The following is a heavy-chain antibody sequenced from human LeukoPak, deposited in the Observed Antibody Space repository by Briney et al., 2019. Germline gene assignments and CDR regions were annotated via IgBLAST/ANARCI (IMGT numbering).Heavy chain of an antibody. CDR1: GDSVSSKSAV. CDR3: ARGGDGYNFYNWFDP. Sequence: SQTLSLPCAISGDSVSSKSAVWNWIRQSPSRGLEWLGRTYHRSKWYNEYAVSVKSRITINPDTSKNQFSLQLSSVTPEDTAVYYCARGGDGYNFYNWFDPWGQGTLVTVSS. V-gene: IGHV6-1*01. CDR2: TYHRSKWYN. D-gene: IGHD5-24*01. J-gene: IGHJ5*02.